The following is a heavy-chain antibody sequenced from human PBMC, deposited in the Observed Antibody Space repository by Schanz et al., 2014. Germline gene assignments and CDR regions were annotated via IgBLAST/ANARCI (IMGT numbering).Heavy chain of an antibody. Sequence: VQLVESGGGLVQPGGSLRLSCAASGFTFSSYAMSWVRQAPGKGLEWVSAISGSGETTYYADSVKGRFTISRDNSKNALYLQMNSLRAEDTAIYYCASHYDILTGYPSYGMDVWGQGTTVTVSS. CDR1: GFTFSSYA. V-gene: IGHV3-23*04. J-gene: IGHJ6*02. D-gene: IGHD3-9*01. CDR3: ASHYDILTGYPSYGMDV. CDR2: ISGSGETT.